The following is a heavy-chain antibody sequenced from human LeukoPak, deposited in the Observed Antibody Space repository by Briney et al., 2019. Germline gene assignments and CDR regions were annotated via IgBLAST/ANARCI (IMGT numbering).Heavy chain of an antibody. CDR2: INHSGST. D-gene: IGHD3-22*01. CDR1: GGSFSGYY. CDR3: ARGPQYYYDSSGYRY. J-gene: IGHJ4*02. V-gene: IGHV4-34*01. Sequence: PSETLSLTCAVYGGSFSGYYWSWIRQPPGKGLEWVGEINHSGSTNYNPSLKRRVTISVDTSKNQFSLKLSSVTAADTAVYYCARGPQYYYDSSGYRYWGQGTLVTVSS.